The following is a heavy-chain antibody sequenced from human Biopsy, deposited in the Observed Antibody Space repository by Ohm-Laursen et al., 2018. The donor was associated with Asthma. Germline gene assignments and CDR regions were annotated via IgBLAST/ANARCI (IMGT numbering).Heavy chain of an antibody. CDR2: ITPVLGTP. Sequence: SSETVSCKASAGTFSRSAISWVRLAPGQGREWLGGITPVLGTPDHAQMFEGRVTITADESTSTAYMELSSLSSEDTAVYYCARGYSGADRIVYYYSGLEVWGQGTTVTVSS. V-gene: IGHV1-69*01. CDR3: ARGYSGADRIVYYYSGLEV. CDR1: AGTFSRSA. J-gene: IGHJ6*02. D-gene: IGHD5-12*01.